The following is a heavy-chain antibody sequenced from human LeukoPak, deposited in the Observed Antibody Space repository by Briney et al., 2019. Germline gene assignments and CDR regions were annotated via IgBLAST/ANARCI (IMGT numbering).Heavy chain of an antibody. CDR2: ISSSSSYI. CDR3: ASNYYDSSGYYQY. Sequence: GGSLRLSCAASGFTFSSYSMNWVRQAPGKGLEWVSSISSSSSYIYYADSVKGRFTISRDNAKNSLYLQMNSLRAEDTAVYYCASNYYDSSGYYQYWGQGTLVTVSS. D-gene: IGHD3-22*01. CDR1: GFTFSSYS. V-gene: IGHV3-21*01. J-gene: IGHJ4*02.